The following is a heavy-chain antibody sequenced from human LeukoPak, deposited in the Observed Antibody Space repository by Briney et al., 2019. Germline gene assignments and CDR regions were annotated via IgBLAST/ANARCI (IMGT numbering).Heavy chain of an antibody. J-gene: IGHJ4*02. CDR3: ARGPNSNWSGLDF. CDR1: GFTLSTYG. CDR2: ISYDGNSK. V-gene: IGHV3-30*03. D-gene: IGHD6-6*01. Sequence: PGGSLRLSCAASGFTLSTYGMHWVRQAPGKGLEWVAMISYDGNSKQYADLVKGRFTVSRDNAKNTLYLQVNNLRAEDTAVYYCARGPNSNWSGLDFWGQGTLLTVSS.